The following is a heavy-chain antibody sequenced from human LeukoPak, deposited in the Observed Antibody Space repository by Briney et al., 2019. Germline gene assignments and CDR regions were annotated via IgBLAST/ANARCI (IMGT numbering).Heavy chain of an antibody. CDR2: IIPIFGIA. D-gene: IGHD3-22*01. J-gene: IGHJ1*01. Sequence: SVNVSCKASGGTFSSYAISWVRQAPGQGLEWMGRIIPIFGIANYAQKFQGRVTITADKSTSTAYMELSSLRSEDTAVYYCARIPQYYYDSSGYGPAQHWGQGTLVTVSS. V-gene: IGHV1-69*04. CDR3: ARIPQYYYDSSGYGPAQH. CDR1: GGTFSSYA.